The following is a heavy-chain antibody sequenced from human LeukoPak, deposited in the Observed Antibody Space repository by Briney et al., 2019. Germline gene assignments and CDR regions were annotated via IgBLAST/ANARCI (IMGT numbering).Heavy chain of an antibody. CDR2: ISWNSGSI. Sequence: PGRSLRLSCAASGSTFDDYAMHWVRQAPGKGLEWVSGISWNSGSIGYADSVKGRFTISRDNAKNSLYLQMNSLRAEDTALYYCAKDISQLPSPTNWFDPWGQGTLVTVSS. D-gene: IGHD2-2*01. V-gene: IGHV3-9*01. J-gene: IGHJ5*02. CDR3: AKDISQLPSPTNWFDP. CDR1: GSTFDDYA.